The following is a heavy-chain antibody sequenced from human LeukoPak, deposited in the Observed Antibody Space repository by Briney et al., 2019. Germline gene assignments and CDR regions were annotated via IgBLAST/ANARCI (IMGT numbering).Heavy chain of an antibody. D-gene: IGHD3-10*01. CDR2: ISSSGSTI. CDR3: ARVRQYGSGSYSATFDP. J-gene: IGHJ5*02. Sequence: GGSLSLSCTASGFTFSSYSMNWVRQAPGKGLEWLSKISSSGSTIYYADSIKGRFTISRDNAENSLYLEMNSLRVEDTAVYYCARVRQYGSGSYSATFDPWGQGTLVTVSS. V-gene: IGHV3-48*01. CDR1: GFTFSSYS.